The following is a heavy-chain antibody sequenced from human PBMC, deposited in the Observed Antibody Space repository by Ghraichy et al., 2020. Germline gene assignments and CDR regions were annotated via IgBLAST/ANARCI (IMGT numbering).Heavy chain of an antibody. D-gene: IGHD3-3*01. CDR2: ISGSGSST. CDR1: AFTFSSYA. CDR3: AKDGSGSYDFWSGYYNGWLDA. V-gene: IGHV3-23*01. J-gene: IGHJ5*01. Sequence: GGSLRLSCAASAFTFSSYAMSWVRQAPGKGLEWVSAISGSGSSTYYADSVKGRFTISRDNSKNTLYLQMNSLRAEDTAIYYCAKDGSGSYDFWSGYYNGWLDAGGKGTLVTVSS.